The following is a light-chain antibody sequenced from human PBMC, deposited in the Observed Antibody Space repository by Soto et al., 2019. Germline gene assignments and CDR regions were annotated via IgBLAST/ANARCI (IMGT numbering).Light chain of an antibody. V-gene: IGKV3-20*01. Sequence: EIVLPQSPGTLSLSPGESASLSGRARPRVSRTYLIWYQQKPGQAPRLLIYGASSRATGVPDRFSGGGSGTDFTLTISRLEPEDLAVYYCQHFVNSLTWTVGKGTKVAIK. CDR1: PRVSRTY. CDR3: QHFVNSLTWT. J-gene: IGKJ1*01. CDR2: GAS.